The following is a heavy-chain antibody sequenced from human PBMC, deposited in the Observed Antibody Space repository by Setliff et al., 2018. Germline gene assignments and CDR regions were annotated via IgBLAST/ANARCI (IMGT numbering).Heavy chain of an antibody. J-gene: IGHJ4*02. CDR3: ARHLLVQGTYHFDF. CDR2: MYYSGST. V-gene: IGHV4-39*01. CDR1: GGSISSGSYY. Sequence: PSETLSLTCSVSGGSISSGSYYWGWIRHSPGKGLEWIGSMYYSGSTYYNPSLKGRVTLSVDTTKNQFSLKLTSMTAADTAVYFCARHLLVQGTYHFDFWGQGSPVTVSS. D-gene: IGHD3-10*02.